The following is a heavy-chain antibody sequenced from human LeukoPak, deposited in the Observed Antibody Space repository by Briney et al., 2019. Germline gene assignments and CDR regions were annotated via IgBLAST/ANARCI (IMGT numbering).Heavy chain of an antibody. J-gene: IGHJ6*03. Sequence: GGSLRLSCAASGFIFSSYGMHWVRQAPGKGLEWVAFLRYDGSNKYYADSVKGRFTISRDNSKNTLYLQMNSLRAEDTAVYYCAKDTEGYSSSYYYYMDVWGKGTTVTVSS. CDR2: LRYDGSNK. D-gene: IGHD6-6*01. CDR3: AKDTEGYSSSYYYYMDV. V-gene: IGHV3-30*02. CDR1: GFIFSSYG.